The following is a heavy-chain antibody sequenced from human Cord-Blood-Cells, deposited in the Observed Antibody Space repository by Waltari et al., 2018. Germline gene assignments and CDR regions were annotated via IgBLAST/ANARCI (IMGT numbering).Heavy chain of an antibody. CDR3: ARDGRPIRGTGTIFDY. D-gene: IGHD1-7*01. CDR1: GGSISSSSYY. V-gene: IGHV4-39*02. CDR2: IYYSGST. J-gene: IGHJ4*02. Sequence: QLQLQESGPGLVKPSETLSLTCTVSGGSISSSSYYWGWIRQPPGKGLEWIGSIYYSGSTYYNPSLKSRVTISVDTSKSQFSLKLSSVTAADTAVYYCARDGRPIRGTGTIFDYWGQGTLVTVSS.